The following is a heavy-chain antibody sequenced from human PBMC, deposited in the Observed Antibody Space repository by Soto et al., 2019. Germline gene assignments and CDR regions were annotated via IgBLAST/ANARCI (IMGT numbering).Heavy chain of an antibody. CDR1: GYTFTTYA. CDR3: ARVTSTGWRLMDV. D-gene: IGHD6-19*01. J-gene: IGHJ6*02. Sequence: GASVKFSCKASGYTFTTYAIHWVRQAPGQRLEWMGWINAGNGNTKYSQKFQGRVTITRDTSASTAYMELSSLRSEDTAVYYCARVTSTGWRLMDVWGQGTTVTVSS. CDR2: INAGNGNT. V-gene: IGHV1-3*01.